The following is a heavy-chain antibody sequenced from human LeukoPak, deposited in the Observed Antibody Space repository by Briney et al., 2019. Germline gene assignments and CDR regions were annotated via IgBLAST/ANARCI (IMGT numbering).Heavy chain of an antibody. V-gene: IGHV4-59*01. CDR1: DGSISSYY. D-gene: IGHD4/OR15-4a*01. J-gene: IGHJ3*02. CDR2: IYYSGST. Sequence: SETLSLTCTVSDGSISSYYWSWIRQPPGKGLEWIGYIYYSGSTNYNPSLKSRVTISVDTSKNQFSLKLSSVTAADTAVYYCARVQANDAFDIWGQGTIVTVSS. CDR3: ARVQANDAFDI.